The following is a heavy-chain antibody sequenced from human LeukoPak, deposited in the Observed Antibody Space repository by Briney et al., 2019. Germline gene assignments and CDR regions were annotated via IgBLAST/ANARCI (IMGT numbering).Heavy chain of an antibody. D-gene: IGHD6-13*01. CDR1: GYSISSGYY. V-gene: IGHV4-38-2*02. J-gene: IGHJ4*02. CDR3: ARASSAAGSPYFDY. CDR2: IYHSGST. Sequence: SETLSLTCTVSGYSISSGYYWGWIRQPPGKGLEWIGSIYHSGSTYYNPSLKSRVTISVDTSKNQFSLKLSSVTAADTAVYYCARASSAAGSPYFDYWGQGTLVTVSS.